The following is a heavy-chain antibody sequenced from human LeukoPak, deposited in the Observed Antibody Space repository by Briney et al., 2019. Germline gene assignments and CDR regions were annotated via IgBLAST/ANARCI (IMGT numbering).Heavy chain of an antibody. CDR2: INHSGST. J-gene: IGHJ4*02. CDR1: GGSFSGYY. CDR3: ARETGYYGSGSFAY. V-gene: IGHV4-34*01. D-gene: IGHD3-10*01. Sequence: PSETLSLTCAVYGGSFSGYYWSWLRQPPGKGLEWIGEINHSGSTNYNPSLKSRVTISVDSSKNQFSLKLSSVTAADTAVYYCARETGYYGSGSFAYWGQGTLVTVSS.